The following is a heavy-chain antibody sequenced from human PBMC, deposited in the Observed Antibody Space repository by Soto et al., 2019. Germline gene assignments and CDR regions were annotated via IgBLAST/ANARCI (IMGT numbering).Heavy chain of an antibody. J-gene: IGHJ4*02. CDR2: INPSGGST. CDR1: GYTFTSYY. V-gene: IGHV1-46*01. D-gene: IGHD3-9*01. CDR3: ARGSKTGYYSLALDY. Sequence: GASVKVSCKASGYTFTSYYMHWVRQAPGQGLEWMGIINPSGGSTSYAQKFQGRVTMTRDTSTSTVYMEPSSLRSEDTAVYYCARGSKTGYYSLALDYWGQGTLVTVSS.